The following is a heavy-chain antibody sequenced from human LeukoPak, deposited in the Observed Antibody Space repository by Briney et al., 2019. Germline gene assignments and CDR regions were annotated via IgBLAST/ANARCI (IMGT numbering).Heavy chain of an antibody. CDR1: GGSFSGYY. D-gene: IGHD3-10*01. J-gene: IGHJ5*02. CDR2: INHSGST. Sequence: SETLSLTRAVYGGSFSGYYWSWIRQPPGKGLEWIGEINHSGSTNYNPSLKSRVTISVDTSKNQFSLKLSSVTAADTAVYYCARGRVATMVREPNRFDPWGQGTLVTVSS. CDR3: ARGRVATMVREPNRFDP. V-gene: IGHV4-34*01.